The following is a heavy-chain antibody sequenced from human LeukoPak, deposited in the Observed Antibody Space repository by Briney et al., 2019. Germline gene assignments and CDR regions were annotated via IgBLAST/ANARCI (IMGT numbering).Heavy chain of an antibody. CDR2: ISGSGGST. D-gene: IGHD3-16*01. CDR1: GFTFSSYA. Sequence: PGGSLRLSCAASGFTFSSYAMNWVRQAPGKGLEWVAAISGSGGSTYYADSVKGRFTISRDNSKNTLYLQMNSLRAEDTAVYYCAKGSAALGGIWGQGTMVPVSS. CDR3: AKGSAALGGI. V-gene: IGHV3-23*01. J-gene: IGHJ3*02.